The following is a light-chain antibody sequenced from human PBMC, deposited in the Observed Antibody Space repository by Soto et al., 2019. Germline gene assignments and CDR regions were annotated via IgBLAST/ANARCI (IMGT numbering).Light chain of an antibody. CDR1: QGISSY. J-gene: IGKJ3*01. CDR2: AAS. CDR3: QQYYSYPLT. Sequence: AILMTQSPSSLSASTGDRVTITCRASQGISSYLAWYQQKPGKAPKLLIYAASTLHSGVPSRFSGSGSGTDFTLTISCLQSEDFATYYCQQYYSYPLTFGPVTKVDSK. V-gene: IGKV1-8*01.